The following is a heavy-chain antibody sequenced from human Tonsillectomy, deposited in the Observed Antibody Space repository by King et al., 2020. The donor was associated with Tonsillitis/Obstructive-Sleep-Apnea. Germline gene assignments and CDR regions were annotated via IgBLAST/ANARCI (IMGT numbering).Heavy chain of an antibody. D-gene: IGHD3-22*01. Sequence: VQLVESGAEVKKPGASVKVSCKASGYTFTSYGISWVRQAPGQGLEWMGWISGYNGNTNYAQKVQGRVTMTTDTSTSTAYMELRSLRSDDTAVYYCARDSGYFSDSSGYYEVENFDYWGQGTLVTVSS. CDR2: ISGYNGNT. V-gene: IGHV1-18*01. CDR1: GYTFTSYG. J-gene: IGHJ4*02. CDR3: ARDSGYFSDSSGYYEVENFDY.